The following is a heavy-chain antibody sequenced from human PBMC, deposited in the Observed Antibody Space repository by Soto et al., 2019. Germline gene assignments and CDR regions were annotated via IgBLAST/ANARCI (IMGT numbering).Heavy chain of an antibody. Sequence: ASVKVSCKASGYTFTHYYIHWVRQAPGQGLEWMGMINPSGGSTSYAQKFQGRLTMTTDTSTNTVYMELSSLRSEDTAVYYCARPPFPGCLNAICYPLDFWGQGALVTVSS. CDR2: INPSGGST. D-gene: IGHD2-8*01. CDR3: ARPPFPGCLNAICYPLDF. V-gene: IGHV1-46*01. J-gene: IGHJ4*02. CDR1: GYTFTHYY.